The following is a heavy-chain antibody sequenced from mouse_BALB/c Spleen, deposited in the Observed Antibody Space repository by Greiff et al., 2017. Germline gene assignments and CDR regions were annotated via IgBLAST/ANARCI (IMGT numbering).Heavy chain of an antibody. Sequence: DVKLQESGPELVKPGASVKISCKASGYTFTDYNMHWVKQSHGKSLEWIGYIYPYNGGTGYNQKFKSKATLTVDNSSSTAYMELRSLTSEDSAVYYCAREGDYDGFAYWGQGTLVTVSA. D-gene: IGHD2-4*01. CDR2: IYPYNGGT. J-gene: IGHJ3*01. CDR3: AREGDYDGFAY. CDR1: GYTFTDYN. V-gene: IGHV1S29*02.